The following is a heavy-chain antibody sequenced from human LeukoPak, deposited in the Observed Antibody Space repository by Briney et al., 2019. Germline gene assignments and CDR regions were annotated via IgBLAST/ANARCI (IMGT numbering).Heavy chain of an antibody. CDR2: IRQDGSEK. D-gene: IGHD2-2*01. J-gene: IGHJ4*02. CDR3: TTPNTPRYCTSTSCYLDY. Sequence: GGSLRLSCAASGFTFSKYWMSWVRQAPGKGLEWVANIRQDGSEKYYVDSVKGRFINSRDNAKNLLYLQMNSLKTEDTAVYYCTTPNTPRYCTSTSCYLDYWGQGTLVTVSS. V-gene: IGHV3-7*05. CDR1: GFTFSKYW.